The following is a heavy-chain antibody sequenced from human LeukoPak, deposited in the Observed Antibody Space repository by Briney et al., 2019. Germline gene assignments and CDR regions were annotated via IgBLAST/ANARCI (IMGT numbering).Heavy chain of an antibody. CDR3: ARVPVASWIQLDS. Sequence: PGGSLRLSCAASGFTVSSNYMSWVRQAPGKGLEWVSIIYSGGSTYFADSVKGRFTISRDNYKNTLYLQMNSLRAEDTALYYCARVPVASWIQLDSWGQGTLVTVSS. CDR1: GFTVSSNY. CDR2: IYSGGST. J-gene: IGHJ4*02. V-gene: IGHV3-53*01. D-gene: IGHD6-13*01.